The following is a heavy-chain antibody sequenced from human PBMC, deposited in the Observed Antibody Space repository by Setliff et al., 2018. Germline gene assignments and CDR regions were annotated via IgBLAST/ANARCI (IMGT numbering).Heavy chain of an antibody. V-gene: IGHV4-34*01. D-gene: IGHD7-27*01. CDR1: GGSFSAYY. J-gene: IGHJ4*02. Sequence: SETLSLTCAVYGGSFSAYYWSWVRQPPGKGLEWIGEINHSGRTTYNPSLKSRVTISVDASKNQFSLKLNSVTAADTAVYFCARFGPLDLTGDWAFDSWGQGTLVTVSS. CDR2: INHSGRT. CDR3: ARFGPLDLTGDWAFDS.